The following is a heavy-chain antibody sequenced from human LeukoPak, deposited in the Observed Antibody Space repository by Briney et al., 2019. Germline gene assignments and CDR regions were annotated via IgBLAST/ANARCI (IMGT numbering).Heavy chain of an antibody. CDR3: AKDSIVATIYYYYYYMDV. CDR2: ISGSGGST. Sequence: GGTLRLSCAASGFTFSSYGMSWVRQAPGKGLEWVSAISGSGGSTYYADSVKGRFTISRDNSKNTLYLQMNSLRAEDTAVYYCAKDSIVATIYYYYYYMDVWGKGTTVTISS. D-gene: IGHD5-12*01. J-gene: IGHJ6*03. CDR1: GFTFSSYG. V-gene: IGHV3-23*01.